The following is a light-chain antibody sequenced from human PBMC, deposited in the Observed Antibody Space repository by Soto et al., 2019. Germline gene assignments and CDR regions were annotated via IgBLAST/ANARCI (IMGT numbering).Light chain of an antibody. CDR3: QQLNSYSFT. CDR1: QGISSY. V-gene: IGKV1-9*01. CDR2: AAS. J-gene: IGKJ3*01. Sequence: DIQLTQSPSFLSASVGDRVTITCRASQGISSYLAWYQQKPGKAPKLLIYAASTLQSGVPSRFSGSGSGKEFPITISSLQPEDYATYYCQQLNSYSFTFGPGTKVDIE.